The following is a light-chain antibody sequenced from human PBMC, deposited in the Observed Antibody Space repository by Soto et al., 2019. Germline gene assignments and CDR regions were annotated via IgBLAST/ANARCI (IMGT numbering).Light chain of an antibody. CDR1: SSDVGGYNY. V-gene: IGLV2-14*01. CDR3: NSYTTTSSWV. Sequence: QSALTQPASVSGSPGQSITISCTGTSSDVGGYNYVSWYQQHPGKAPTLIIYEVTNRPSGVSNRFSGSKSGNTASLTISGLQAEDEADYYCNSYTTTSSWVFGGGTKLTVL. J-gene: IGLJ3*02. CDR2: EVT.